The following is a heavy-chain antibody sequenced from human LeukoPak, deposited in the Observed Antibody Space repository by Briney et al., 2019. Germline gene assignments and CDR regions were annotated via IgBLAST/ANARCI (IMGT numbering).Heavy chain of an antibody. CDR3: ARDLVHAYYDILTGYYDEGYFDY. CDR2: IYTSWNT. J-gene: IGHJ4*02. Sequence: SETLSLTCTGSGGSISSYYWSAIRQPSGKGLEGMGRIYTSWNTNYNTSLKSRVTMSVDTSKNQFSLKLSSVTAADTAVYYCARDLVHAYYDILTGYYDEGYFDYWGQGTLVTVSS. CDR1: GGSISSYY. V-gene: IGHV4-4*07. D-gene: IGHD3-9*01.